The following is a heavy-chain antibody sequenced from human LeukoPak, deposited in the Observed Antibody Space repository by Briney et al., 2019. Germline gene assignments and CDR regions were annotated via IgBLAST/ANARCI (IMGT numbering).Heavy chain of an antibody. J-gene: IGHJ5*02. CDR3: VREAGYCAPVCVKTNWFDP. Sequence: GGSLRLSCAASVFPFSSHPMSWVRQPPGKGLEWVAAIINGKTYYAHSVRGRFAISRDDSTNTVYLHMNSLRDEDTALYHCVREAGYCAPVCVKTNWFDPWGQGTLVTVSS. CDR2: IINGKT. CDR1: VFPFSSHP. D-gene: IGHD2-15*01. V-gene: IGHV3-23*01.